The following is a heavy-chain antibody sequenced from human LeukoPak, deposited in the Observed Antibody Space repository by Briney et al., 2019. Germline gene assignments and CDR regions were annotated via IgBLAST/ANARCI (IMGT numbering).Heavy chain of an antibody. CDR3: ARHSSTWNNWFDP. CDR1: GGSISSTSYY. Sequence: SDTLSLTCTVSGGSISSTSYYWRWIRQPPGKGLEWIGSIFYSGSTYYNPSLKSRVTISVDTSKNHFSLKLSSVTAADTAVYYCARHSSTWNNWFDPWGQGTLVTVSS. V-gene: IGHV4-39*01. D-gene: IGHD6-13*01. CDR2: IFYSGST. J-gene: IGHJ5*01.